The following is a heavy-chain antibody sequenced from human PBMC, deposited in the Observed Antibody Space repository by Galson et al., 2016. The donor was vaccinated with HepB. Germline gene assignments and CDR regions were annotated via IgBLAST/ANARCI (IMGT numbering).Heavy chain of an antibody. V-gene: IGHV4-39*01. Sequence: LSLTCSVSGGSIRSSSYYWGWIRQPPGKGLEWIANIYNSGRTYYNPSLKSRVTISVDTSKNQFFLKLSSVTAADTAVYYCASPSNWEQNFDYWGQGTLVTVSS. D-gene: IGHD7-27*01. CDR2: IYNSGRT. CDR3: ASPSNWEQNFDY. CDR1: GGSIRSSSYY. J-gene: IGHJ4*02.